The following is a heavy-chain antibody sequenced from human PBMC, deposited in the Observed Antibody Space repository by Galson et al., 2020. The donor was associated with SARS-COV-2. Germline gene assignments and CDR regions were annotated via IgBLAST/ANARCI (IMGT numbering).Heavy chain of an antibody. J-gene: IGHJ5*02. CDR1: GGSLSGYY. CDR2: INHRQTT. Sequence: SQTLSLTCAVSGGSLSGYYWTWIRQPPGKGLEWIGEINHRQTTNYNPSLKSRITISLHTSMNQFSLTLTSATAADTAVYYCARGAPGDYGSGSFVRFDPWGQGVLVTVSS. D-gene: IGHD3-10*01. V-gene: IGHV4-34*01. CDR3: ARGAPGDYGSGSFVRFDP.